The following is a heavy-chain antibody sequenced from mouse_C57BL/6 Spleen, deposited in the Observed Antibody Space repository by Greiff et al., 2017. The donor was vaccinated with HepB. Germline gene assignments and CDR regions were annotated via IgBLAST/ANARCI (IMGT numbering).Heavy chain of an antibody. V-gene: IGHV1-52*01. D-gene: IGHD2-3*01. CDR3: ALYDGYPYAMDY. CDR2: IDPSDSET. J-gene: IGHJ4*01. CDR1: GYTFTSYW. Sequence: QVQFQQPGAELVRPGSSVKLSCKASGYTFTSYWMHWVKQRPIQGLEWIGNIDPSDSETHYNQKFKDKATLTVDKSSSTAYMQLSSLTSEDSAVYYCALYDGYPYAMDYWGQGTSVTVSS.